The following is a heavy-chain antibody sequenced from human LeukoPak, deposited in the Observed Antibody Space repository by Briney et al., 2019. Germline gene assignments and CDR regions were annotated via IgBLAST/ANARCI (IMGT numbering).Heavy chain of an antibody. D-gene: IGHD6-19*01. Sequence: SETLSLTCTVSGDSISSSSYFWGWIRQPPGKGLEWIGSFYYSGSTYYSPSPKSRVTISVDTSKNQFSLKLSSVTAADTAVYYCARHYTSAWFWLYWGQGTLVTVSS. CDR1: GDSISSSSYF. J-gene: IGHJ4*02. CDR3: ARHYTSAWFWLY. CDR2: FYYSGST. V-gene: IGHV4-39*01.